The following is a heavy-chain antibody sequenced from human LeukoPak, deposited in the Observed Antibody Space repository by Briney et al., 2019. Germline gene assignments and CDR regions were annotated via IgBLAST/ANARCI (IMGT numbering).Heavy chain of an antibody. D-gene: IGHD3-22*01. CDR3: ARDLGTLPFPGESSGYH. V-gene: IGHV3-23*01. Sequence: GGSLRLSCAASGFTFSSYAMSWVRQAPGQGLEWVSAISGSGGSTYYADSVKGRFTISRDNSKNTLYLQMNSLRAEDTAVYYCARDLGTLPFPGESSGYHWGQGTLVTVSS. CDR2: ISGSGGST. J-gene: IGHJ4*02. CDR1: GFTFSSYA.